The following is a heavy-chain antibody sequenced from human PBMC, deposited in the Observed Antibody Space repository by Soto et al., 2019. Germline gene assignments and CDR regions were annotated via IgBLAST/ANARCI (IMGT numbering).Heavy chain of an antibody. V-gene: IGHV3-74*01. CDR1: GFTFSSYW. CDR2: INSDGSST. CDR3: ARDLITMVRGVRYYYYYGMDV. D-gene: IGHD3-10*01. J-gene: IGHJ6*02. Sequence: LRLSCAASGFTFSSYWMHWVRQAPGKGLVWVSRINSDGSSTSYADSVKGRFTISRDNAKNTLYLQMNSLRAEDTAVYYCARDLITMVRGVRYYYYYGMDVWGQGTTVTVSS.